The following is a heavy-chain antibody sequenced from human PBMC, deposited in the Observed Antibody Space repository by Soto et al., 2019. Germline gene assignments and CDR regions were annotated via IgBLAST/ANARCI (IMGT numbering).Heavy chain of an antibody. Sequence: LSLTCAVYGGSFSGYYWSWIRQPPGKGLEWIGEINHSGSTNYNPSLKSRVTISVDTSKNQFSLKLSSVTAADTAVYYCAALTIRGVDYWGQGTLVTVSS. V-gene: IGHV4-34*01. CDR3: AALTIRGVDY. J-gene: IGHJ4*02. CDR2: INHSGST. CDR1: GGSFSGYY. D-gene: IGHD3-10*01.